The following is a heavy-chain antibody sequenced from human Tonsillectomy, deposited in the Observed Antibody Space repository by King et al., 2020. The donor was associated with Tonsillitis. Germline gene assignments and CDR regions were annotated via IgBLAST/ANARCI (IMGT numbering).Heavy chain of an antibody. V-gene: IGHV5-51*01. Sequence: EQLVQSGAEVKKPGESLKISCKGSGYSFSRYWIGWVRQMPGKGLEWMGIMYPGDSETTYSPSFQGQVTISADKSISTAYLQWSSLKASDTAVYYCMREDRSGYVDYWGQGTLVTVSS. J-gene: IGHJ4*02. CDR1: GYSFSRYW. CDR2: MYPGDSET. CDR3: MREDRSGYVDY. D-gene: IGHD3-3*01.